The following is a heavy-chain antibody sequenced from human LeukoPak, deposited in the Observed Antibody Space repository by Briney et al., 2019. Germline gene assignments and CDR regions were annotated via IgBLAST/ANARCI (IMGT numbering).Heavy chain of an antibody. CDR1: GYTFTSYG. D-gene: IGHD2-2*01. Sequence: ASVKVSCKASGYTFTSYGISWVRQAPGQGLEWMGWISAYNGNTNYAQKLQGRVTMTTDTSTSTAYMELRSLRSDDTAVYYCARDRGSFLNPLVPAAIGYWGQGTLVTVSS. J-gene: IGHJ4*02. CDR2: ISAYNGNT. V-gene: IGHV1-18*01. CDR3: ARDRGSFLNPLVPAAIGY.